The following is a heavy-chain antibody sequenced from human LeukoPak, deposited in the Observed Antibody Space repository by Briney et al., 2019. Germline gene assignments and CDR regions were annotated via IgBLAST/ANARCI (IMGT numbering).Heavy chain of an antibody. D-gene: IGHD5-24*01. V-gene: IGHV4-59*08. J-gene: IGHJ4*02. CDR2: IYYSGST. CDR1: GGSFSGYY. CDR3: ARHPLSRDGYHN. Sequence: PSETLSLTCAVYGGSFSGYYWSWIRQPPGKGLEWIGYIYYSGSTNYNPSLKSRVTISVDTSKNQFSLKLSSVTAADTAVYYCARHPLSRDGYHNWGQGTLVTVSS.